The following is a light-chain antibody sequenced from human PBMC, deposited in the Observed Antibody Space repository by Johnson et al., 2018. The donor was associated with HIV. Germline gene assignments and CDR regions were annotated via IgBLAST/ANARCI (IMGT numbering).Light chain of an antibody. Sequence: HSVLTQPPSVSAAPGQKVTISCSGSSSNIGNNYVSWYQQLPGTAPKLLIYEKNKRPSGIPDRFSASKSGTSATLDITGLQTGDAADYYCGTWDSSLSAEVFGTGTKVTV. J-gene: IGLJ1*01. CDR3: GTWDSSLSAEV. CDR2: EKN. V-gene: IGLV1-51*02. CDR1: SSNIGNNY.